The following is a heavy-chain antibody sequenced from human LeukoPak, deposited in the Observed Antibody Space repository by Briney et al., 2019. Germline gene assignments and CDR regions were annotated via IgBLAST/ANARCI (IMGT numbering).Heavy chain of an antibody. J-gene: IGHJ4*02. CDR2: VKSKIDGETT. V-gene: IGHV3-15*01. CDR1: GFTFSDAW. Sequence: PGGSLRLSCAASGFTFSDAWMTWVRQAPGKGLEWVGRVKSKIDGETTDYAAPVKGRFAISRDDSKNTVYLQMNSLKTKDTAVYYCTTWILVRGVIMTDLFDYWGQGILVTVSS. CDR3: TTWILVRGVIMTDLFDY. D-gene: IGHD3-10*01.